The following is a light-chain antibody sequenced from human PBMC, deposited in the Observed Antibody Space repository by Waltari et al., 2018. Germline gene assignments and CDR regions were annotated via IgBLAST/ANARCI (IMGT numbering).Light chain of an antibody. CDR2: WAS. CDR3: QQYYSTPLT. V-gene: IGKV4-1*01. CDR1: QSVLYSSNNKNY. J-gene: IGKJ4*01. Sequence: SLAVSLGERATINCKSSQSVLYSSNNKNYLAWYQQKPGQPPKLLIYWASTRESGVPDRFSGSGSGTDFTLTISSLQAEDVAVYYCQQYYSTPLTFGGGTKVEIK.